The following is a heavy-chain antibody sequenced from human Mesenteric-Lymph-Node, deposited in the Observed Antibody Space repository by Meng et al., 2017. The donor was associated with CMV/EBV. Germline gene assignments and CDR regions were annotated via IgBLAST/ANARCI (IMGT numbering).Heavy chain of an antibody. CDR1: GDSITSSSW. CDR3: ARSSYCTSTGCQNYFDP. CDR2: IYHSGGT. V-gene: IGHV4-4*02. J-gene: IGHJ5*02. D-gene: IGHD2-2*01. Sequence: SETLSLTCSVSGDSITSSSWWNWVRQAAPGKGLEWIGQIYHSGGTAYSPSLKSRVTISLDKSNNQISLRLTSVTAADTAVYYCARSSYCTSTGCQNYFDPWGQGTLVTVSS.